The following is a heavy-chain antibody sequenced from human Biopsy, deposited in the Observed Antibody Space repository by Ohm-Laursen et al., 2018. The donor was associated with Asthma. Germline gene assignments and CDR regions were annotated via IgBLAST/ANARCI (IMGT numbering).Heavy chain of an antibody. D-gene: IGHD5-24*01. CDR3: ARHPYNFGGFDY. Sequence: SSVKVSCKASGDSFSNYAISWVRQAPGQGLEWTGWISPFTGDTHFGQKFQGRVTMTTDTSTDTAYMELRSLRSDDTAVYYCARHPYNFGGFDYWGQGSLVLVSS. J-gene: IGHJ4*02. CDR1: GDSFSNYA. V-gene: IGHV1-18*01. CDR2: ISPFTGDT.